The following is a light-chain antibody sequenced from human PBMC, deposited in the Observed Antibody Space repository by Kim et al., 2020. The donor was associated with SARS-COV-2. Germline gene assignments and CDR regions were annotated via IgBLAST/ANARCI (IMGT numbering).Light chain of an antibody. CDR1: TLGTGY. V-gene: IGLV3-1*01. J-gene: IGLJ2*01. CDR2: QTF. CDR3: QAWDTNTGAI. Sequence: VSPGQTASITCSGDTLGTGYASWYQQRTGQSPVLLIYQTFKRPSGIPERFSGSNSGNTATLTIRGTQSEDEADYNCQAWDTNTGAIFGGATKVTVL.